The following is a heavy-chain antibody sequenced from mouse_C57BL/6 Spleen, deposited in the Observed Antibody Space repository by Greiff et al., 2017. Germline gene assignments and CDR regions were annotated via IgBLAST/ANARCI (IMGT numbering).Heavy chain of an antibody. J-gene: IGHJ4*01. D-gene: IGHD1-1*01. CDR3: ARLMITTVVDAMDY. Sequence: QLQQPGAELVKPGASVKMSCKASGYTFTSYWITWVKQRPGQGLEWIGDIYPGSGSTNYNEKFKSKATLTVDTSSSTAYMQLSSLTSEDSAVYYCARLMITTVVDAMDYWGQGTSVTVSS. CDR2: IYPGSGST. CDR1: GYTFTSYW. V-gene: IGHV1-55*01.